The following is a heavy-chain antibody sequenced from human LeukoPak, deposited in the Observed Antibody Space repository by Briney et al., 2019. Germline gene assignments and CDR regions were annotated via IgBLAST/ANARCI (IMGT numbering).Heavy chain of an antibody. CDR2: ISYDGSNK. CDR3: ARCSGGSCYGGPFDY. CDR1: GFTFSSYA. V-gene: IGHV3-30-3*01. D-gene: IGHD2-15*01. J-gene: IGHJ4*02. Sequence: PGGSLRLSCAASGFTFSSYAMHWVRQAPGKGLEWVAVISYDGSNKYYADSVKGRFTISRDNSKNTLYLQMNSLRAEDTAVYYCARCSGGSCYGGPFDYWGQGTLVTVSS.